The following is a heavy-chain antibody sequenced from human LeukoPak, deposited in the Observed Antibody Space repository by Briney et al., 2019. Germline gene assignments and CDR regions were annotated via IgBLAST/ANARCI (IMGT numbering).Heavy chain of an antibody. D-gene: IGHD6-19*01. V-gene: IGHV3-7*01. CDR2: KKQDGSEK. Sequence: GGSLRLSCVASGLTFSSYTLNWVRQAPGKGLEWVANKKQDGSEKYYVDSVKGRFTISRDNAKNSLYLQMNSLRAEDTAVYYCARYTTAGYSSGWYGPSFDYWGQGTLVTVSS. CDR3: ARYTTAGYSSGWYGPSFDY. J-gene: IGHJ4*02. CDR1: GLTFSSYT.